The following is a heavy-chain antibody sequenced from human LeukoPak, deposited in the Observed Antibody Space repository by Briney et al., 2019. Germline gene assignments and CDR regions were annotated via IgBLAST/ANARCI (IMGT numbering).Heavy chain of an antibody. V-gene: IGHV3-74*01. Sequence: GGSLRLSCAASGFTFSSYWMHWVRQAPGKGLVWVSRINSDGSSTSYADSVKGRFTISRDNAKNTLYLQMNSLRAEDTAVYYCARAGRGLRYFDWLTYDYWGQGTLVTVSS. D-gene: IGHD3-9*01. CDR1: GFTFSSYW. CDR3: ARAGRGLRYFDWLTYDY. CDR2: INSDGSST. J-gene: IGHJ4*02.